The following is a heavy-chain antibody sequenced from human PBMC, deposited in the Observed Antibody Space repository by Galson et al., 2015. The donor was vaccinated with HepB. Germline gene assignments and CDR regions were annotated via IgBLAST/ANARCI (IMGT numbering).Heavy chain of an antibody. CDR2: INPSGGST. J-gene: IGHJ4*02. CDR3: ARAVVGAQPPDY. CDR1: GYTFTSYY. Sequence: SVKVSCKASGYTFTSYYMHWVRQAPGQGLEWMGIINPSGGSTSYAQKFQGRVTMTRDTSTSTVYMELSRLRSEDTAAYYCARAVVGAQPPDYWGQGTLVTVSS. V-gene: IGHV1-46*01. D-gene: IGHD1-26*01.